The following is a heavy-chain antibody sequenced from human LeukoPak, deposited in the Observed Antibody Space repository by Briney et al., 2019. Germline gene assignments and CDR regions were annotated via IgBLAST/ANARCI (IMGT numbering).Heavy chain of an antibody. D-gene: IGHD2-15*01. CDR1: GGSISSYY. J-gene: IGHJ6*02. CDR2: IYYSGST. V-gene: IGHV4-59*01. Sequence: KTSETLSLTCTVSGGSISSYYWSWIRQPPGKGLEWIGYIYYSGSTNYNPSLKSRVTISVDTSKNQFSLKLSSVTAADTAVYYCARDRVALYGMNVWGQGTTVTVSS. CDR3: ARDRVALYGMNV.